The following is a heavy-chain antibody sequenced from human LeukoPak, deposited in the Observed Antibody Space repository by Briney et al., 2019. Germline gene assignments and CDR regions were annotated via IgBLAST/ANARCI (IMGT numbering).Heavy chain of an antibody. CDR3: SRVPAAEGDAFDI. V-gene: IGHV1-2*02. Sequence: ASVKVSCKASGYTFTGYYMHWVRQAPGQGLEWMGWINPNSGGTNYAQKFHGRVTMTRDTSISTAYMELSRLRSDDRAGYYCSRVPAAEGDAFDIWGQGTMVTVSS. D-gene: IGHD2-2*01. CDR2: INPNSGGT. CDR1: GYTFTGYY. J-gene: IGHJ3*02.